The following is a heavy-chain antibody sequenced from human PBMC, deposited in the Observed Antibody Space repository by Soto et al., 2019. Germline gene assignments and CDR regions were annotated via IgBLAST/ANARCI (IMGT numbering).Heavy chain of an antibody. V-gene: IGHV3-11*05. CDR3: ARDTPYCGGDCYYGMDV. D-gene: IGHD2-21*01. Sequence: QVQLVESGGGLVKPGGSLRLSCAASGFTFSDYYMSWIRQAPGKGLEWVSYISSSSSYTNYADSVKGRFTISRDNAKNSLYLQMNSLRADDTSVYYCARDTPYCGGDCYYGMDVWGQGTTVTVSS. CDR2: ISSSSSYT. CDR1: GFTFSDYY. J-gene: IGHJ6*02.